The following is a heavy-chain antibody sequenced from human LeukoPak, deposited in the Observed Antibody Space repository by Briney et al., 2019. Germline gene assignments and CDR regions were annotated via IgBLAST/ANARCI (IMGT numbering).Heavy chain of an antibody. Sequence: SETLSLTCTVSGGSIISSNYYWGWIRQPPGKGLEWIGSIYYSGSTYYNPSLKSRVTISVDTSKNQFSLKLSSVTAADTAVYYCARLRPSGVVPAAINWFDPWGQGTLVTVSS. D-gene: IGHD2-2*01. CDR3: ARLRPSGVVPAAINWFDP. J-gene: IGHJ5*02. CDR1: GGSIISSNYY. V-gene: IGHV4-39*01. CDR2: IYYSGST.